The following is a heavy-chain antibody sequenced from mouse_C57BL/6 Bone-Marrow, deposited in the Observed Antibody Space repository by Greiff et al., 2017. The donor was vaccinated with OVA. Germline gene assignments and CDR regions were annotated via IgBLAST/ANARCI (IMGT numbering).Heavy chain of an antibody. Sequence: LQESGAELARPGASVKLSCKASGYTFTSYGISWVKQRTGQGLEWIGEIYPRSGYTYYNEKFKGKATLTADKSSSTAYMELRSLTSEDSAVYFCARSWWLLRKAWFAYWGQGTLVTVSA. CDR1: GYTFTSYG. J-gene: IGHJ3*01. V-gene: IGHV1-81*01. CDR2: IYPRSGYT. D-gene: IGHD2-3*01. CDR3: ARSWWLLRKAWFAY.